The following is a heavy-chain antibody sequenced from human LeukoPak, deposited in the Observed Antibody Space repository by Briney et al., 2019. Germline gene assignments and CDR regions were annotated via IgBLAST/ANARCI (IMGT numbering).Heavy chain of an antibody. CDR2: IYYSGST. CDR1: GGSISSSNW. D-gene: IGHD2/OR15-2a*01. J-gene: IGHJ6*02. CDR3: ARSLSANLVFFL. Sequence: PSGTLSLTCAVSGGSISSSNWWSWVRQPPGKGLEWIGYIYYSGSTNYNPSLKSRVTISVDTSKNQFSLKLSSVTAADTTVYYCARSLSANLVFFLWGQGTTVTVSS. V-gene: IGHV4-4*02.